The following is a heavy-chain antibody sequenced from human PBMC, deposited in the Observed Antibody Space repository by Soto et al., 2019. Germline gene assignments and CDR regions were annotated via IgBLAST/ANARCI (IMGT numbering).Heavy chain of an antibody. V-gene: IGHV3-30-3*01. J-gene: IGHJ6*02. CDR2: ISYDGSNK. Sequence: QVQLVESGGGVVQPGRSLRLSCAASGFTFSSYAMHWVRQAPGKGLEWVAVISYDGSNKYYADSVKGRFTISRDNSKNTLYLQMNSLRAEDTAVYYCARDAVLVDTAIADYYYYGMDVWGQGTTVTVSS. D-gene: IGHD5-18*01. CDR1: GFTFSSYA. CDR3: ARDAVLVDTAIADYYYYGMDV.